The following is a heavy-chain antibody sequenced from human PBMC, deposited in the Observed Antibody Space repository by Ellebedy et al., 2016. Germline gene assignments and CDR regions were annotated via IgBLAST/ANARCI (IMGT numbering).Heavy chain of an antibody. V-gene: IGHV4-59*08. CDR1: GGSVSSYY. CDR3: ARGVPLLYCSSTSCPLDY. D-gene: IGHD2-2*01. Sequence: SETLSLTCTVSGGSVSSYYWTWLRQPPGKGLEWIGYMYYSGSSNYNPSLKSRVTISVDASKNQFSLKLTSVTAAATAVYYCARGVPLLYCSSTSCPLDYWGQGTLVTVSS. J-gene: IGHJ4*02. CDR2: MYYSGSS.